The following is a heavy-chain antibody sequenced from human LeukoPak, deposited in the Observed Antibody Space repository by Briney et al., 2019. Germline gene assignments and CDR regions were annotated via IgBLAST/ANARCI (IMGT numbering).Heavy chain of an antibody. CDR2: INHSGST. CDR1: GGSFSGYY. CDR3: ARALVVPVAIGGGVGLYYYYYYMDV. J-gene: IGHJ6*03. V-gene: IGHV4-34*01. D-gene: IGHD2-2*01. Sequence: SETLSLTCAVYGGSFSGYYWSWIRQPPGKGLEWIGEINHSGSTDYTPSLKSRVTISVDTSKNQFSLKLSSVTAADTAVYYCARALVVPVAIGGGVGLYYYYYYMDVWGKGTTVTVSS.